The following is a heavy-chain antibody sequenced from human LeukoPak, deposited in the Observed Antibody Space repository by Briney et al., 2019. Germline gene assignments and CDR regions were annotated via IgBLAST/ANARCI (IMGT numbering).Heavy chain of an antibody. CDR3: ARGLYVSSGYYYVDY. CDR1: GGSLSSYL. J-gene: IGHJ4*02. V-gene: IGHV4-4*07. D-gene: IGHD3-22*01. CDR2: IFTSGST. Sequence: SETLSLTSTVSGGSLSSYLWCWIPEPARKGLEWIRRIFTSGSTNYNPSLKSRVTMSADTSKNQLSLKLSSVRAADTAVYYCARGLYVSSGYYYVDYWGQRILVTVSS.